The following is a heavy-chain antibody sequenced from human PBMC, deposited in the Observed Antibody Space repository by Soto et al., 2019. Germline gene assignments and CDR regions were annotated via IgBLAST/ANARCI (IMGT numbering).Heavy chain of an antibody. CDR2: IYYSGST. V-gene: IGHV4-59*12. Sequence: SETLSLTCTVSGGSISNYYWSWIRQPPGKGLQWIGYIYYSGSTNYNPSLKSRVTISVDTSKNQFSLKLSSVTAADTAVYYCAREYCTNGVCYLGFDPWGQGTLVTVSS. CDR3: AREYCTNGVCYLGFDP. CDR1: GGSISNYY. D-gene: IGHD2-8*01. J-gene: IGHJ5*02.